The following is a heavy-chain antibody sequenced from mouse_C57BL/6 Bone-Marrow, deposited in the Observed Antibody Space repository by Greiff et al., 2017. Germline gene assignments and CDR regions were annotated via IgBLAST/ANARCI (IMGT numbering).Heavy chain of an antibody. CDR3: ARGYYAMDY. Sequence: EVQVVESGGGLVQPGGSLKLSCAASGFTFSDYGMAWDRQAPRKGPVWVAFISNLAFSIYYADTVTGRFTISSEKAKNTLYLEMSSLRSEDTAMYYCARGYYAMDYWGQGTSVTVSS. V-gene: IGHV5-15*01. CDR2: ISNLAFSI. J-gene: IGHJ4*01. CDR1: GFTFSDYG.